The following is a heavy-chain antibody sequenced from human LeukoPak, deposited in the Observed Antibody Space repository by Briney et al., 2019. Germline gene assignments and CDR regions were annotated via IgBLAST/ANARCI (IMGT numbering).Heavy chain of an antibody. V-gene: IGHV1-18*01. CDR3: ARSPSVEFDY. CDR1: GYTFNSYG. J-gene: IGHJ4*02. CDR2: ISTYNGNT. Sequence: GASVKVSCKASGYTFNSYGIRWVRQAPGQGLEYMGWISTYNGNTNYAQKLQGRVTMTTDTSTSTVYMELRSLRSDDTAVYYCARSPSVEFDYWGQGTLVTVSS.